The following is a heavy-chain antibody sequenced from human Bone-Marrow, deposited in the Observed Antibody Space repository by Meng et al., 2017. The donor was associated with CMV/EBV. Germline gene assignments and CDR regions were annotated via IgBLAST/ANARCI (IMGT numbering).Heavy chain of an antibody. V-gene: IGHV3-7*01. CDR3: ARLNSGYSYEFDY. J-gene: IGHJ4*02. D-gene: IGHD5-18*01. Sequence: GESLKISCAASGFTFSSYSMNWVRQAPGKGLEWVANIKQDGSEKCYVDSVKGRFTISRDNAKNSLYLQMNSLRAEDTAVHYCARLNSGYSYEFDYWGQGTLVTVSS. CDR1: GFTFSSYS. CDR2: IKQDGSEK.